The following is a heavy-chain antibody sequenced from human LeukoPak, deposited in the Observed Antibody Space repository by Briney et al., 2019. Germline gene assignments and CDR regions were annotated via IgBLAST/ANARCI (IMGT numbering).Heavy chain of an antibody. CDR3: ARGVLPAAVSEFDY. D-gene: IGHD2-2*01. CDR2: ISSNGGST. J-gene: IGHJ4*02. Sequence: GGSLRLSCVVSGFTFSSYAMHWVRQAPGKGLEYVSAISSNGGSTYYANSVKGRFTISRDNSKNTLYLQMGSLRAEDMAVYYCARGVLPAAVSEFDYWGQGTLVTVSS. CDR1: GFTFSSYA. V-gene: IGHV3-64*01.